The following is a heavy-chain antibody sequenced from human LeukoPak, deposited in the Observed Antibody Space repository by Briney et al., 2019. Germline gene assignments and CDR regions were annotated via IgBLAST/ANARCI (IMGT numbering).Heavy chain of an antibody. D-gene: IGHD1-1*01. Sequence: GGSLRLSCAASGLTFSSFEMNWVRRAPGKGLEWVSYISSSGSITHYVDSVKGRFTISRDNAKKSLYLQMNSLRAEDTAVYYCARVSWNDKNFDYWGQGTLVTVSS. CDR2: ISSSGSIT. CDR1: GLTFSSFE. CDR3: ARVSWNDKNFDY. J-gene: IGHJ4*02. V-gene: IGHV3-48*03.